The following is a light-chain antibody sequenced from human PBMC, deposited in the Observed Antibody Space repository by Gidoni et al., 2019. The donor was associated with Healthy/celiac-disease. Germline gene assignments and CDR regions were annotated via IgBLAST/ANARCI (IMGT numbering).Light chain of an antibody. CDR2: AAS. J-gene: IGKJ4*01. Sequence: QMTQPPSSLSASVGDRVTITCRASQIISSYLNWYQQKPGKAPKLLIYAASSLQSGVPSSFSGSGSGTDFTLTISSLQPEDFATYYCQQSYSTPLTFGGGTKVEIK. CDR3: QQSYSTPLT. CDR1: QIISSY. V-gene: IGKV1-39*01.